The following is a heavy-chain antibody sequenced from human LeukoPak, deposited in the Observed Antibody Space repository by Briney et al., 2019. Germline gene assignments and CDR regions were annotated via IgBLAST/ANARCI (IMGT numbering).Heavy chain of an antibody. Sequence: GGSLRLSCAASGFPVSSDYMTWVRQAPGKGLEWVSVIYSGGSTYYADSVKGRFTISRDNSKNTLYLQMNSLRAEDTAVYYCARAGSSSSDYYYYYYMDVWGKGTTVTVSS. D-gene: IGHD6-6*01. CDR3: ARAGSSSSDYYYYYYMDV. J-gene: IGHJ6*03. CDR2: IYSGGST. CDR1: GFPVSSDY. V-gene: IGHV3-53*01.